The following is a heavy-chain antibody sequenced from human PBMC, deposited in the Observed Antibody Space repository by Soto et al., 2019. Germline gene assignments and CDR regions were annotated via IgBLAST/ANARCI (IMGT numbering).Heavy chain of an antibody. D-gene: IGHD3-9*01. J-gene: IGHJ5*02. CDR3: ARSLPPFSRYFDWLPWSNWFDP. CDR2: ISAYNGNT. CDR1: GYTFTSYG. V-gene: IGHV1-18*01. Sequence: GASVNVSCKAYGYTFTSYGISWVRQAPGQGLEWMGWISAYNGNTNYAQKLQGRVTMTTDTSTSTAYMELRSLRSDDTAVYYCARSLPPFSRYFDWLPWSNWFDPWGQGTLVTVSS.